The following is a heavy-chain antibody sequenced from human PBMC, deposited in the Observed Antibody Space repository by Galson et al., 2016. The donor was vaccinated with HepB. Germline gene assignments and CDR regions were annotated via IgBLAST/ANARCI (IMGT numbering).Heavy chain of an antibody. D-gene: IGHD3-16*01. V-gene: IGHV4-59*01. J-gene: IGHJ4*02. CDR2: ISYGGST. CDR1: GGSIGSYY. Sequence: ETLSLTCTVSGGSIGSYYWSWIRQPPGKGLEWIGYISYGGSTNYNPSLGSRVTISVDTSRNQFPLRLTSATAADTAVYFCARGYSYAKPYFDYWGQGSLVTVSS. CDR3: ARGYSYAKPYFDY.